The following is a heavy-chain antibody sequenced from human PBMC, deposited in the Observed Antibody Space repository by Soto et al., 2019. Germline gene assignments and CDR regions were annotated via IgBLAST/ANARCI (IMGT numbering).Heavy chain of an antibody. J-gene: IGHJ6*02. CDR1: GGSISRYY. V-gene: IGHV4-59*01. Sequence: PSETLSLTCTVSGGSISRYYWSWIRQPPGKGLEWIGYLYNTGSTIYNPSLKSRVTISVDTSKNQFSLKLNSLTAADTAVYYCARDLWGYCGTDCYPLDVWGQGTTVTVSS. CDR3: ARDLWGYCGTDCYPLDV. D-gene: IGHD2-21*02. CDR2: LYNTGST.